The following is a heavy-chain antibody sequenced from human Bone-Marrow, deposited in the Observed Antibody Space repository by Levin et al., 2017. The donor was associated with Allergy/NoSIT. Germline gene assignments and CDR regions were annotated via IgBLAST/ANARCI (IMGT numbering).Heavy chain of an antibody. J-gene: IGHJ2*01. CDR3: AKDLRLSMTTTYWYFDL. Sequence: GGSLRLSCAASGFRFSDYAMTWVRQAPGKGLEWVSTISGNGGVTYYADSVKGRFSLSRDNSKNTLYLQMDSLTAEDTALYYCAKDLRLSMTTTYWYFDLWGRGTLVTVSS. CDR2: ISGNGGVT. D-gene: IGHD1-1*01. V-gene: IGHV3-23*01. CDR1: GFRFSDYA.